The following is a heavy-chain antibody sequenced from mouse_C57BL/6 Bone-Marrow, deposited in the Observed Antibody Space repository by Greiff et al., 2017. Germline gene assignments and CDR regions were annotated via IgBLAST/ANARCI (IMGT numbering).Heavy chain of an antibody. CDR1: GYAFSSSW. Sequence: QVQLQRSGPELVKPGASVKISCKASGYAFSSSWMNWVKQRPGKGLEWIGRIYPGDGDTNYNGKFKGKATLTADKSSSTAYMQLSSLTSEDSAVYFCARSGGTTKKVYFDYWGQGTTLTVSS. CDR3: ARSGGTTKKVYFDY. D-gene: IGHD1-1*01. CDR2: IYPGDGDT. V-gene: IGHV1-82*01. J-gene: IGHJ2*01.